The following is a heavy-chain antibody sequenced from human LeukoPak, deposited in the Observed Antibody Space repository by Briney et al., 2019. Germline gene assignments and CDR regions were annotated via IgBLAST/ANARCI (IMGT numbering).Heavy chain of an antibody. CDR2: INPSGGST. D-gene: IGHD5-18*01. V-gene: IGHV1-46*01. CDR3: ATNRGYSYGYFDY. Sequence: ASVKVSCKASGYTFTSYYMHWVRQAPGQGLEWMGIINPSGGSTSYAQKFQGRVTMTRDTSTSTVYMELSSLKASDTAMYYCATNRGYSYGYFDYWGQGTLVTVSS. J-gene: IGHJ4*02. CDR1: GYTFTSYY.